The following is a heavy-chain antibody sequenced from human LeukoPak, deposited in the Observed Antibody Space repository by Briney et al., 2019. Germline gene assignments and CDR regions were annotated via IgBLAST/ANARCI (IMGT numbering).Heavy chain of an antibody. CDR2: INHSGST. Sequence: PSETLSLTCAVYGGSFSGYYWSWIRQPPGKGLEWIGEINHSGSTNYNPSLKSRVTISVDTSKNQFSLKLSSVTAADTAVYYCAKGLLLPYWGQGTLVTVSS. CDR3: AKGLLLPY. D-gene: IGHD1-26*01. V-gene: IGHV4-34*01. CDR1: GGSFSGYY. J-gene: IGHJ4*02.